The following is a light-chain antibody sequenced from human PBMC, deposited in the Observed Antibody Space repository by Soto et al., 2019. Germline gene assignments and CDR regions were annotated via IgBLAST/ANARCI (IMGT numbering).Light chain of an antibody. J-gene: IGKJ2*01. Sequence: EIVLTQSPGTLSLSPGERVTLSCRASQSVSSSYLAWYQQKPGQAPRLLIYAASKRATGIPDRFSGRGSGTDFTLTISRLEPEDFALYYCQQYGFSPFTFGQGTKLQIK. CDR2: AAS. CDR3: QQYGFSPFT. V-gene: IGKV3-20*01. CDR1: QSVSSSY.